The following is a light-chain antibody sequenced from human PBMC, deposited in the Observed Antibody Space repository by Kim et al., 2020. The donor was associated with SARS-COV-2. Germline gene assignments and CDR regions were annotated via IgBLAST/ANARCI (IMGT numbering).Light chain of an antibody. Sequence: SPGEKVPLSCRASQSVSSRYLAWYQQKPGRAPRLLIYGASTRASGIPDRFSGSDLGTDFTLTISRLEPEDFAVYFCQQYDTSFLYTFGQGTKLEI. V-gene: IGKV3-20*01. CDR1: QSVSSRY. CDR3: QQYDTSFLYT. J-gene: IGKJ2*01. CDR2: GAS.